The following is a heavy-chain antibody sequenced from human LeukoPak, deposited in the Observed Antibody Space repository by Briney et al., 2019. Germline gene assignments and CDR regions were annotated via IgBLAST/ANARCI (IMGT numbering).Heavy chain of an antibody. CDR2: VSSSGTTI. D-gene: IGHD3-16*01. CDR3: ARALRKDIRLGELG. V-gene: IGHV3-11*04. CDR1: GFTFSDYY. J-gene: IGHJ4*02. Sequence: PGGSLRLSCAASGFTFSDYYMTWIRQAPGKGLEWVSYVSSSGTTIYYADSVKGRFTISRDNAKNSLYLQMNSLRAEDTAVYYCARALRKDIRLGELGWGQGTLVTVSS.